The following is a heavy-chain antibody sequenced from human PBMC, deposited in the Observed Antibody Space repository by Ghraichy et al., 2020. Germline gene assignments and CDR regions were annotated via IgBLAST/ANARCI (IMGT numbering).Heavy chain of an antibody. CDR3: ARGQVDYGRGGMDV. Sequence: SETLSLTCTVSGGSISSYYWSWIRQPAGKGLEWMGRSYSSGSTNYNPSLTSRVTMSVDRAKNQFSLRLNSVTAADTAVYYCARGQVDYGRGGMDVWGQGTTVADSS. CDR2: SYSSGST. CDR1: GGSISSYY. J-gene: IGHJ6*02. D-gene: IGHD4/OR15-4a*01. V-gene: IGHV4-4*07.